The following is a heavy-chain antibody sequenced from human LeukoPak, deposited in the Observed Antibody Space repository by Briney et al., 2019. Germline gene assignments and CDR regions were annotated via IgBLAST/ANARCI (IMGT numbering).Heavy chain of an antibody. V-gene: IGHV3-48*02. J-gene: IGHJ3*01. Sequence: AGGSLRLSCAASGFTFSTYSMNWVRQAPGKGLEWVSYIGANGNMYHADSVRGRFTISRDNGKNSLDLQVNSLRDEDTAVYYCAREGFYGGFDVWGQGTMVTVFS. CDR1: GFTFSTYS. D-gene: IGHD3-3*01. CDR3: AREGFYGGFDV. CDR2: IGANGNM.